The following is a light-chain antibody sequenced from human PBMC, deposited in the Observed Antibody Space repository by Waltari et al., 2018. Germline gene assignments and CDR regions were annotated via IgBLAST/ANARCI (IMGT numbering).Light chain of an antibody. CDR1: QSISSW. V-gene: IGKV1-5*03. CDR3: QQYNSYSGALT. J-gene: IGKJ4*01. CDR2: KAS. Sequence: MTQSPSTLSASVGDRVTITCRASQSISSWLAWYQQKPGKAPKLLIYKASSLESGVPSRFSGSGSGTEFTLTISSLQPDDFATYYCQQYNSYSGALTFGGGTKVEIK.